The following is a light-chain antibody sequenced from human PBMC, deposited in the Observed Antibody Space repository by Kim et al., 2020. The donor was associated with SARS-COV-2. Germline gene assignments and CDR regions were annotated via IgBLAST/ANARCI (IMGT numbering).Light chain of an antibody. Sequence: QSDLTQPPSVSGSPGQSVTISCSGTSSDIGGYDRVSWYKQSPGTAPKLIIYGVTDRPSGVPDRFSGSKSGNTAYLTISGLQAGDEADYYCSSYTTSNTWVFGGGTQLTVL. V-gene: IGLV2-18*02. CDR1: SSDIGGYDR. CDR2: GVT. CDR3: SSYTTSNTWV. J-gene: IGLJ3*02.